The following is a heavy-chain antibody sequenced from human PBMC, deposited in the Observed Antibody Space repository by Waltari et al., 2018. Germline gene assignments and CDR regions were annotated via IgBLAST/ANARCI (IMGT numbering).Heavy chain of an antibody. CDR2: IWYDGSNK. D-gene: IGHD1-1*01. J-gene: IGHJ6*04. V-gene: IGHV3-33*06. CDR1: GFTFSSYD. Sequence: QVQLVESGGGVVQPGRSLRLSCAASGFTFSSYDMHWVRQAPGKGLEWVAVIWYDGSNKYYADSVKGRLTISGDNSKNTLYLQMNSRRAEDTAVYYCAKGYRRLSELEHFVVWGKGTTVTVSS. CDR3: AKGYRRLSELEHFVV.